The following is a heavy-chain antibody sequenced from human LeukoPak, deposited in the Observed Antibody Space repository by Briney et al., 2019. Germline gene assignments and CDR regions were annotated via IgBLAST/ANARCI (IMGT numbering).Heavy chain of an antibody. CDR1: GGSIISYY. CDR2: IYPSGTT. J-gene: IGHJ2*01. V-gene: IGHV4-4*07. Sequence: SETLFLTCTVSGGSIISYYWSWIRQPAGKGLEWIGRIYPSGTTNYNPSLKSRVTMSLDTSRNQFSLKLSSVTAADTAVYYCARDRSAEYFDLWGRGTLVTVSS. D-gene: IGHD2-15*01. CDR3: ARDRSAEYFDL.